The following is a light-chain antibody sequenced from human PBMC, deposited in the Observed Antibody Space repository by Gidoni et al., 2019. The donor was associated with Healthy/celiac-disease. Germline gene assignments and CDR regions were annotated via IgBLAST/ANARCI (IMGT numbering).Light chain of an antibody. CDR1: QSISSW. J-gene: IGKJ1*01. CDR2: KAS. CDR3: QHHGA. V-gene: IGKV1-5*03. Sequence: DIQMTQSPSTLSASVGDRVTITCRASQSISSWLAWYQQKPGKAPKLLIYKASSLESGVPSRFGGSGAGTEFTLTISSLQPDDFETYYCQHHGAFGQGTKVEIK.